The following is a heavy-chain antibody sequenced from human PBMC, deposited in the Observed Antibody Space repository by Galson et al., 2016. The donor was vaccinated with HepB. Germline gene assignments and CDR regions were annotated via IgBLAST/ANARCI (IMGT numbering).Heavy chain of an antibody. CDR3: ARGELGVISHLDH. D-gene: IGHD3-3*01. CDR1: GFSLNTAGMC. Sequence: ALVKPTQTLTLTCTFTGFSLNTAGMCLTWIRQPPGKALEWLALINWDDEKFYSTSLKTRLTIPKDTSKNKVFLTMTNIDPVDTATYYCARGELGVISHLDHWGQGILVTVSS. J-gene: IGHJ5*02. V-gene: IGHV2-70*13. CDR2: INWDDEK.